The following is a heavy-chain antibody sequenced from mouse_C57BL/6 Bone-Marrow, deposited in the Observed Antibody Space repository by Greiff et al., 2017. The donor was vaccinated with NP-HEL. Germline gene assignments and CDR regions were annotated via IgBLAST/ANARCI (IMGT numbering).Heavy chain of an antibody. CDR3: ASGTRGYFDV. CDR2: IYPRSGNT. D-gene: IGHD4-1*01. V-gene: IGHV1-81*01. Sequence: VKLQQSGAELARPGASVKLSCKASGYTFTSYGISWVKQRTGQGLEWIGEIYPRSGNTYYNEKFKGKATLTADKSSSTAYMELRSLTSEDSAVYFCASGTRGYFDVWGTGTTVTVSS. J-gene: IGHJ1*03. CDR1: GYTFTSYG.